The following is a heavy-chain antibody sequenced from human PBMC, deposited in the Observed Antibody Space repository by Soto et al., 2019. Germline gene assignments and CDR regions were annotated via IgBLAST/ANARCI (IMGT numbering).Heavy chain of an antibody. CDR3: ARDKITGLFDY. CDR1: GGSSSGYS. J-gene: IGHJ4*02. D-gene: IGHD2-8*02. CDR2: INHSGST. V-gene: IGHV4-34*01. Sequence: PSETLSLTCAVYGGSSSGYSWTWIRQPPGTGLEWIGEINHSGSTNYNPSLKSRVTISVDTSKNQFSLKLTSVTAADTALYCSARDKITGLFDYWGQGTLVTVSS.